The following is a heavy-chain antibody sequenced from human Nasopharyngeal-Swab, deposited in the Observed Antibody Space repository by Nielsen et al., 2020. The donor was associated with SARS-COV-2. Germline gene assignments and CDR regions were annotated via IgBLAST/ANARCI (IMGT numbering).Heavy chain of an antibody. D-gene: IGHD6-19*01. J-gene: IGHJ6*03. Sequence: GGSLRLSCTASGFTFGDYAMSWVRQAPGKGLEWVGFIRRKAYGGTTEYAASVKGRFTISRDDSKSIAYLQMNSLKTEDTAVYYCTRETRIAVAGTLLYYYYYYMDVWGKGTTVTVSS. CDR1: GFTFGDYA. V-gene: IGHV3-49*04. CDR2: IRRKAYGGTT. CDR3: TRETRIAVAGTLLYYYYYYMDV.